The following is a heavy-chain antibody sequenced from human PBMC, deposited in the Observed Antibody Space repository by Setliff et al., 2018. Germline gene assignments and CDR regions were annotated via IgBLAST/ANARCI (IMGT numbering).Heavy chain of an antibody. CDR2: INNYSFKT. J-gene: IGHJ4*02. D-gene: IGHD3-22*01. CDR3: ARINFYVSSGYYYAPDF. CDR1: GYTFNNYG. V-gene: IGHV1-18*01. Sequence: VASVKVSCKASGYTFNNYGITWVRQAPGQGLEWMGWINNYSFKTTYPQKFLDRVTMTTDTSATTAYMELKNLRSDDTAVYYCARINFYVSSGYYYAPDFWGQGTLVTVSS.